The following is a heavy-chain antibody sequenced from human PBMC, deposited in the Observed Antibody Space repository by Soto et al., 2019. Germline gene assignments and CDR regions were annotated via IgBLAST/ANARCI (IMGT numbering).Heavy chain of an antibody. CDR1: GGSISSGDYY. D-gene: IGHD3-22*01. Sequence: SETLSLTCTVSGGSISSGDYYWSWIRQPPGKGLEWIGYIYYSGSTYYNPSLKSRVTISVDTSKNQLSLKLSSVTAADTAVYYCARAAMIVVVNAFDIWGQGTMVTV. CDR2: IYYSGST. CDR3: ARAAMIVVVNAFDI. V-gene: IGHV4-30-4*01. J-gene: IGHJ3*02.